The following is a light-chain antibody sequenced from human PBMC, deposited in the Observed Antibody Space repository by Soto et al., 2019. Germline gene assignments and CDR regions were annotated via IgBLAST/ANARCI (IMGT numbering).Light chain of an antibody. CDR1: STDIGGYNF. CDR2: EVY. V-gene: IGLV2-8*01. CDR3: TSFARSEDRCVV. J-gene: IGLJ2*01. Sequence: QSALTQPPSASGSPGQSVTISCTGTSTDIGGYNFVSWYQQQPGKAPTLLIYEVYKRPSGIPDRFSGSKSGNTASLTVSGRQADDEAEYYCTSFARSEDRCVVFGGGTKLTV.